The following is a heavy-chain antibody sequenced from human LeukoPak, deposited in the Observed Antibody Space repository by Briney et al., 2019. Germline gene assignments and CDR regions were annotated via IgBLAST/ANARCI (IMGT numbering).Heavy chain of an antibody. CDR2: IYPGDSDT. Sequence: GESLKISCKGSGYSLTSYWIGWVRQMPGKGLEWMGIIYPGDSDTRYSPSFQGQVTISADKSISTAYLQWSSLKASDTAMYYCARVPYDFWSGYPDLYYYYYYMGVWGKGTTVTVSS. CDR1: GYSLTSYW. J-gene: IGHJ6*03. V-gene: IGHV5-51*01. CDR3: ARVPYDFWSGYPDLYYYYYYMGV. D-gene: IGHD3-3*01.